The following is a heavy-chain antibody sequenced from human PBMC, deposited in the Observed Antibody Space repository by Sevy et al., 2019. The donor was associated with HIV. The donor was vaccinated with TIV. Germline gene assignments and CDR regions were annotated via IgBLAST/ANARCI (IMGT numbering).Heavy chain of an antibody. Sequence: SETLSLTCTVSGGSICSSSYYWGWIRQPPGKGLEWIGSIYYSGSNYYNPSLKSRVTISVDTSKNQFSLKLSSVTAADTAVYYCARPVNYYDSSGYFDASDIWGQGTMVTVSS. CDR2: IYYSGSN. D-gene: IGHD3-22*01. CDR3: ARPVNYYDSSGYFDASDI. V-gene: IGHV4-39*01. CDR1: GGSICSSSYY. J-gene: IGHJ3*02.